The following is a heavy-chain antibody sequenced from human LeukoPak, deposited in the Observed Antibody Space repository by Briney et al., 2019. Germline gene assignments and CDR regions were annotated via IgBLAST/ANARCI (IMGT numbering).Heavy chain of an antibody. J-gene: IGHJ4*02. CDR1: GYTFTSYG. V-gene: IGHV1-69*04. Sequence: ASVKVSCKASGYTFTSYGISWVRQAPGQGLEWMGRIIPILGIANYAQKFQGRVTITADKSTSTAYMELSSLRSEDTAVYYCASDAFGGGDEYYWGQGTLVTVSS. CDR2: IIPILGIA. CDR3: ASDAFGGGDEYY. D-gene: IGHD2-21*01.